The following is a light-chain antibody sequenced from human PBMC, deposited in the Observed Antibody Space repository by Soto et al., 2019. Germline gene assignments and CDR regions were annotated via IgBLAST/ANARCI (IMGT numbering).Light chain of an antibody. J-gene: IGKJ2*01. Sequence: DIQMTQSPSTLSASVGDRVTITCRASQSSSSWLSWYQQKPGRAPKLIIYKASSLESGVPSSFIGSGSGTEFTLTISSLQPDEFATYYCQQSNSYPYTFGQGTNLEIK. CDR3: QQSNSYPYT. CDR2: KAS. CDR1: QSSSSW. V-gene: IGKV1-5*03.